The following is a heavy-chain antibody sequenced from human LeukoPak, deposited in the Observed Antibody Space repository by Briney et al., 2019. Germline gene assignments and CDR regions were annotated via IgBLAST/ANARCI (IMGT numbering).Heavy chain of an antibody. CDR2: IGTSSTTI. J-gene: IGHJ6*03. CDR3: ARFAAGGSYYYYMDV. CDR1: GFTFSSYT. V-gene: IGHV3-48*01. Sequence: GGSLRPSCAASGFTFSSYTMNWVRQPPGKGLEWVSNIGTSSTTIYYADSVKGRFTISRDNAKNSLYLQMNSLRADDTAVYYCARFAAGGSYYYYMDVWGKGTTVTVSS. D-gene: IGHD6-25*01.